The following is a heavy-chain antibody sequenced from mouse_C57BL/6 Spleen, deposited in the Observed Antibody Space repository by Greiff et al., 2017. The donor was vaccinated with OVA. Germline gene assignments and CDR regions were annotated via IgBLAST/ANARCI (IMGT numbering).Heavy chain of an antibody. D-gene: IGHD2-3*01. Sequence: EVQRVESGGGLVKPGGSLNLSCAASGFTFSDYGMHWVRQAPEKGLEWVAYISSGSSTIYYADTVKGRFTISRDNAKNTLCLQMTSLRSEDTAMYYWASQMVTTGYYYAMDYWGQGTSVTVSS. CDR1: GFTFSDYG. CDR2: ISSGSSTI. V-gene: IGHV5-17*01. CDR3: ASQMVTTGYYYAMDY. J-gene: IGHJ4*01.